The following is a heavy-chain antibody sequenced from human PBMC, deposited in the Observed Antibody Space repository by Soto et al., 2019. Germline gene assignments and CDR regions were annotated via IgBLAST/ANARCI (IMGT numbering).Heavy chain of an antibody. J-gene: IGHJ4*02. D-gene: IGHD5-12*01. CDR1: GASISSGGHY. CDR2: IFYTGST. V-gene: IGHV4-31*03. CDR3: ARLRDGYNHVNFDY. Sequence: QVQLQESGPGLVKPSQTLSLTCTASGASISSGGHYWSWIRQHPGKGLEWIGYIFYTGSTYYNPSLKSRLIISVDTSKNQFSLKLSSVTAADTAVYYCARLRDGYNHVNFDYWGQGTLVTVSS.